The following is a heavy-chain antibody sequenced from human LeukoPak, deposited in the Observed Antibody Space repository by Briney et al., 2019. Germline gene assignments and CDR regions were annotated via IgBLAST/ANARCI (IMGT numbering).Heavy chain of an antibody. D-gene: IGHD5-24*01. Sequence: GSLRLTCAASGFTFTSYTMSWVRQAPGKGLAWVSAISGSGGTTYYADSAKGRFTISRDNSKNMLYLQMNSLRAEDTAVYYCAKSNGVDRNGYNSDYFDYWGQGTLVTVSS. CDR1: GFTFTSYT. CDR2: ISGSGGTT. J-gene: IGHJ4*02. CDR3: AKSNGVDRNGYNSDYFDY. V-gene: IGHV3-23*01.